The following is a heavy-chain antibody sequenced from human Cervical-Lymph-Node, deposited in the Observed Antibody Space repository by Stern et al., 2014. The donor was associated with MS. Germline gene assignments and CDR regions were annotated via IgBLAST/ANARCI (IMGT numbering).Heavy chain of an antibody. D-gene: IGHD5-24*01. CDR2: VYWDNSS. V-gene: IGHV2-5*02. J-gene: IGHJ2*01. Sequence: QVTLRESGPTLVKPTQTLKLTCTFSGFALTTSGVGVGWIRQPPGKALEWLGLVYWDNSSRHSPSLKRRLSINQQHSNNQVVLTMTNIDPVDTATYYCAPTYNQLNFCYFDLWGRGTLVTVSS. CDR1: GFALTTSGVG. CDR3: APTYNQLNFCYFDL.